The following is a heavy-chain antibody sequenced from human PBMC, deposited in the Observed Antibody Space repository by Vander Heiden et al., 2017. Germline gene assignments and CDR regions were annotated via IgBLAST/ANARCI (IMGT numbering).Heavy chain of an antibody. CDR2: ISGRGGST. CDR1: GFTFRSYA. CDR3: AKVKSTYGSGSPYYYGMDV. V-gene: IGHV3-23*01. Sequence: EVQLLESGGGLVQPGGSLRLSRAASGFTFRSYAVSWARQGPGKGLEWVQAISGRGGSTYYADSVKGRFTISRDNSKNTLYLQRNSLRAEDTAVYYCAKVKSTYGSGSPYYYGMDVWGQGTTVTVSS. J-gene: IGHJ6*02. D-gene: IGHD3-10*01.